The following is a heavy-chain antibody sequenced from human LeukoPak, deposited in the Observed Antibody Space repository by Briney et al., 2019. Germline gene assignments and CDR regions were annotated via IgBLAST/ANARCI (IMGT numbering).Heavy chain of an antibody. D-gene: IGHD2-2*01. J-gene: IGHJ6*02. V-gene: IGHV4-34*01. CDR3: ARVRVPASWYDYYYYGMDV. CDR2: INHSGST. Sequence: SETLSLTCAVYGGSFSGYYWSWIRQPPGKGLEWIGEINHSGSTNYNPSLKSRVTISVDTSKNQFSLKLSSVTDADTAVYYRARVRVPASWYDYYYYGMDVWGQGTTVTVSS. CDR1: GGSFSGYY.